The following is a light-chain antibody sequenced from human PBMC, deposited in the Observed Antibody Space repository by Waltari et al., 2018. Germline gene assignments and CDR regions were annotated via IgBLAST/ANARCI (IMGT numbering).Light chain of an antibody. CDR1: RSDVGGYNY. Sequence: QSALTQPASVSGSPGPSITISCTGTRSDVGGYNYVSWYQQHPGKAPKLMIYGVSNRPSGVANRCSGSKAGNTASLTISGLQAEEEADYYCSSYTSSSTVVFGGGTKLTVL. CDR2: GVS. CDR3: SSYTSSSTVV. J-gene: IGLJ2*01. V-gene: IGLV2-14*01.